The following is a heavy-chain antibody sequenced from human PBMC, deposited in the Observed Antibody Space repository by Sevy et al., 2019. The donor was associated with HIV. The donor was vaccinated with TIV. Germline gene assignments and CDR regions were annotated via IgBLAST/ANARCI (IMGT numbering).Heavy chain of an antibody. V-gene: IGHV3-23*01. Sequence: GGSLRLSCAASGFTFGSYAMSWVRQAPGKGLEWVSAISGSGGSTYYADSVKGRFTISRDNSKNTLYLQMNSLRAEDTAVYYCAKDGYKPSVGDENYYYYYTDVWGKGTTVTVSS. CDR2: ISGSGGST. CDR1: GFTFGSYA. D-gene: IGHD1-20*01. J-gene: IGHJ6*03. CDR3: AKDGYKPSVGDENYYYYYTDV.